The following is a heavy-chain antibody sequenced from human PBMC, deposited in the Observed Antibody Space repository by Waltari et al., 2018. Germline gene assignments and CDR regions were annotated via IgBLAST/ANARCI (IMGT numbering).Heavy chain of an antibody. CDR1: GYSFTSYW. CDR2: IYPGDSDT. CDR3: ARLGDYDSSGYYSAFDI. Sequence: EVQLVQSGAEVKQPGESLKLSCQGSGYSFTSYWIGWVRQMPGKGLEWMGIIYPGDSDTRYSPSFQGQVTISADKSISTAYLQWSSLKASDTAMYYCARLGDYDSSGYYSAFDIWGQGTMVTVSS. J-gene: IGHJ3*02. V-gene: IGHV5-51*03. D-gene: IGHD3-22*01.